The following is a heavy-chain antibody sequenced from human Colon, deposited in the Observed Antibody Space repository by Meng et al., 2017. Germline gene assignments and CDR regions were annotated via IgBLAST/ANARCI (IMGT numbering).Heavy chain of an antibody. CDR1: GYTFTSYA. D-gene: IGHD3-10*02. CDR3: ARGRGTYVYYYYGMDV. V-gene: IGHV7-4-1*02. Sequence: ASVKVSCKASGYTFTSYAMNWVRQAPGQGLEWMGWINTNTGNPTYAQGFTGRFVFSLDTSVSTAYLQVSSLKAEDTAVYYCARGRGTYVYYYYGMDVWGQGTTVTVSS. J-gene: IGHJ6*02. CDR2: INTNTGNP.